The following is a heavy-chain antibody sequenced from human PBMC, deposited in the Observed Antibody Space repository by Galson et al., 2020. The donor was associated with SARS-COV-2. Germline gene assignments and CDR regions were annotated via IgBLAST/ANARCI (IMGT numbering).Heavy chain of an antibody. D-gene: IGHD1-26*01. V-gene: IGHV4-39*01. CDR3: ARTAKELLYYFDD. CDR1: GGSLSSSSYY. J-gene: IGHJ4*02. CDR2: NNYSGST. Sequence: SETLSLTCTVSGGSLSSSSYYWSWIRQPPGKGMEWIGSNNYSGSTYYTPSLKSRVTISVDTSKIQFSLKLSSVTAADTAVYYCARTAKELLYYFDDWGQGTLVTVSS.